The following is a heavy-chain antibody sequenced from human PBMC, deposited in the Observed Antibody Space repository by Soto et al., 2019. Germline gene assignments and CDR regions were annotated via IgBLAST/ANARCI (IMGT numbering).Heavy chain of an antibody. V-gene: IGHV3-48*01. CDR3: ARETTPTYYYFYMDV. J-gene: IGHJ6*03. Sequence: EVQLVESGGGLVQPGGSLRLSCAASRFTFSSYSMNWVRQAPGKGLEWVSYISSSSSTIYYADSVKGRFTISRDSAKNSLYLQMNSLRAEDTAVYYCARETTPTYYYFYMDVWGKGTTVTVSS. CDR2: ISSSSSTI. CDR1: RFTFSSYS. D-gene: IGHD4-17*01.